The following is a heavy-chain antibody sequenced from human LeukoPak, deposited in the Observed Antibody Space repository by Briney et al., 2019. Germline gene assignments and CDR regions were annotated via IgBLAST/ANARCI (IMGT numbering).Heavy chain of an antibody. CDR3: ATDDVGGY. D-gene: IGHD4-23*01. Sequence: GGTLRLSCAASGFTFSHAWMHWVRQPPGKGLEWVGRLKRKTDGGTPDYAAPVKGRFTISGDDSRNTLYLQMNRLKTEDTAVYYCATDDVGGYWGQGTLVTVSS. J-gene: IGHJ4*02. V-gene: IGHV3-15*01. CDR2: LKRKTDGGTP. CDR1: GFTFSHAW.